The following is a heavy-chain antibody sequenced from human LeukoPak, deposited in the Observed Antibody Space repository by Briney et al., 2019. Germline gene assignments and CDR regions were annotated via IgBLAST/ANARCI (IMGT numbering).Heavy chain of an antibody. CDR2: IYYSGST. Sequence: SETLSLTCTVSGGSISSGDYYWSWIRQPPGKGLEWIGYIYYSGSTYYNPSLKSRVTISVDTSKNQFSLKLSSVTAADTAVYYCARANGESIYYYYYYMDVWGKGTTVTVSS. CDR1: GGSISSGDYY. CDR3: ARANGESIYYYYYYMDV. D-gene: IGHD4-17*01. V-gene: IGHV4-30-4*08. J-gene: IGHJ6*03.